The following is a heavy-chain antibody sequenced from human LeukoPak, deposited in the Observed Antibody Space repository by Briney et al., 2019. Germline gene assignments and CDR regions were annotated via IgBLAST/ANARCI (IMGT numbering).Heavy chain of an antibody. Sequence: GGSLRLSCAASGFTFSSYEMNWVRQAPGKGLEWVSYISSSGSTIYYADSVKGRFTISRDNAKNSLYLQMNSLRAEDMAVYYCARDLSGYDYLDYWGQGTLVTVSS. D-gene: IGHD5-12*01. J-gene: IGHJ4*02. CDR1: GFTFSSYE. V-gene: IGHV3-48*03. CDR2: ISSSGSTI. CDR3: ARDLSGYDYLDY.